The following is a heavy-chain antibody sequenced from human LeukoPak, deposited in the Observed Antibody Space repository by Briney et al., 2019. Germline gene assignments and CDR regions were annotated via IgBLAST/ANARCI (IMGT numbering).Heavy chain of an antibody. CDR3: AKGFMRWGEVYSMDV. V-gene: IGHV3-23*01. Sequence: PGGSLRLSCAASGLTFTNYAMSWVRQAPGKGLEGVSTISGRGSSTYYAHSVKGRFTISRANSKNTLFLQMNSLRAEDTAVYYCAKGFMRWGEVYSMDVWGKGTTVTVSS. J-gene: IGHJ6*03. CDR2: ISGRGSST. D-gene: IGHD3-16*01. CDR1: GLTFTNYA.